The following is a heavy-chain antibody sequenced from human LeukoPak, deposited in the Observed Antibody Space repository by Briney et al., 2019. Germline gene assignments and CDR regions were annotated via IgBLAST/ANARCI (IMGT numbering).Heavy chain of an antibody. V-gene: IGHV3-30*02. CDR3: AKDRCSNGVGCYYYYMDV. Sequence: PGGSLRLSCAASRFTFSSYGMHWVRQAPGKGLEWVAYIQYDGNNEQYADSVKGRFSISRDSSKNILYLQMNSLRAEDTAVYYCAKDRCSNGVGCYYYYMDVWGKGTTVTISS. D-gene: IGHD2-8*01. CDR2: IQYDGNNE. CDR1: RFTFSSYG. J-gene: IGHJ6*03.